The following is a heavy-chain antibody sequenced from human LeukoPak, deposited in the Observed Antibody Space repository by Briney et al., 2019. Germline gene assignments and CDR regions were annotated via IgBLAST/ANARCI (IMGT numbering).Heavy chain of an antibody. V-gene: IGHV3-23*01. D-gene: IGHD6-19*01. CDR3: WRGYSSGWYEGGDY. CDR2: ISGSGGST. Sequence: GGSMRLSCAASGFTFSSYAMSWVRQAPGKGLEWVSAISGSGGSTYYADSVKGRFTISRDNSKNTLYLQMNSLRAEDTAVYYCWRGYSSGWYEGGDYWGQGTLVTVSS. CDR1: GFTFSSYA. J-gene: IGHJ4*02.